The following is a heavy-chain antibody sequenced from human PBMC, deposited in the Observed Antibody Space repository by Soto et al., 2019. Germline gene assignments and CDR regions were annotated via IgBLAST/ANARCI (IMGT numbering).Heavy chain of an antibody. CDR1: GGSISSGGYF. CDR3: ARGVLY. D-gene: IGHD1-1*01. V-gene: IGHV4-31*03. CDR2: IFYSGTT. Sequence: QVQLQESGPGLVKPSQTLSLTCTVSGGSISSGGYFWSWIRQPPGKGLEWIGNIFYSGTTSYNPSPXSXXTISVDTSKNQFSLKLSSVTAADTAVYFCARGVLYWGQGTLVTVSS. J-gene: IGHJ4*02.